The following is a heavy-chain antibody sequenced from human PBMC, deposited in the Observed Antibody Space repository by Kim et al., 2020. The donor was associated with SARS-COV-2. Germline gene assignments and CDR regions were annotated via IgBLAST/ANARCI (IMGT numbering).Heavy chain of an antibody. J-gene: IGHJ6*01. CDR2: ISGSGGST. Sequence: GGSLRLSCAASGFTFSSYAMSWVRQAPGKGLEWVSAISGSGGSTYYADSVKGRFTISSDNSRKTRYLQMNSLRAEDTAVYYCAKDRVLQQWLVSRYYYGMGVWGQGTTVTVYS. V-gene: IGHV3-23*01. D-gene: IGHD6-19*01. CDR3: AKDRVLQQWLVSRYYYGMGV. CDR1: GFTFSSYA.